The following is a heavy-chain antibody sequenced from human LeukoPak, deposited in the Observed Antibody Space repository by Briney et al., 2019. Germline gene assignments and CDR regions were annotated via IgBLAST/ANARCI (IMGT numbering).Heavy chain of an antibody. Sequence: ASVKVSCKASGYTFTSNALNWVRQSPGQGLEWMGWINTDSGNPTYAQGFTGRFVFSLDTSVSTAYLQINSLEAEDTAMYYCSRGIGYCSDFSCHLDPWGQGTLVTVSS. CDR3: SRGIGYCSDFSCHLDP. J-gene: IGHJ5*02. D-gene: IGHD2-15*01. CDR2: INTDSGNP. CDR1: GYTFTSNA. V-gene: IGHV7-4-1*02.